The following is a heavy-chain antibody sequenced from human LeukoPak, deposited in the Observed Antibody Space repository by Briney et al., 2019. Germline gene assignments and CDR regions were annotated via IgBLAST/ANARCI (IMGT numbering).Heavy chain of an antibody. V-gene: IGHV3-7*01. Sequence: GGSLRLSCAASGFTFNHFWMSWIRQAPGKGLEWVAYIKKTGSETYYVDSVKGRFTITRDNTRNSLFLQMYSLRAEDTAVYFCAREDGYYSGGNCYSYFDSWGQGTLVTVSA. CDR3: AREDGYYSGGNCYSYFDS. CDR1: GFTFNHFW. CDR2: IKKTGSET. D-gene: IGHD2-15*01. J-gene: IGHJ4*02.